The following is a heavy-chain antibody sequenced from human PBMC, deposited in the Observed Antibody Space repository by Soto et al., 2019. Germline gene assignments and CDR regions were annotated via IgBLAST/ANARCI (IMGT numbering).Heavy chain of an antibody. CDR2: INPSGDTT. CDR3: ATDPSNGRDDAFDI. D-gene: IGHD2-8*01. V-gene: IGHV1-46*01. CDR1: GNTFTKYY. Sequence: ASVKVSCKASGNTFTKYYMHWVRQAPGQGLEWMGIINPSGDTTIYAQKFQGRVTMTRDTSTSTVYMDLSSLRSEDTAVYYCATDPSNGRDDAFDIWGQGTMVT. J-gene: IGHJ3*02.